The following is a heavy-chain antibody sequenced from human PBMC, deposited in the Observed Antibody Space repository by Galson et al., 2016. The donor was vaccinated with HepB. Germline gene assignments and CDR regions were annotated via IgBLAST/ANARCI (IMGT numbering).Heavy chain of an antibody. CDR1: GYTFASYS. Sequence: SVKVSCKASGYTFASYSLHWVRQAPGQRPEWIGWIDLANGNTKYVPKLGGRITVTRDTSAKTAYMELRRLRSDDTALYFCARDQEKHGWRSFFGPWGQGTLLIVSS. CDR2: IDLANGNT. V-gene: IGHV1-3*01. CDR3: ARDQEKHGWRSFFGP. D-gene: IGHD3-16*01. J-gene: IGHJ5*02.